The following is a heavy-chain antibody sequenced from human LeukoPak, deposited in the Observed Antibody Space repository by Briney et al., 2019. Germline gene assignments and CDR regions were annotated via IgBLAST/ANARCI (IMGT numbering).Heavy chain of an antibody. CDR2: INPDGSDT. CDR3: ARGPLVVVAATPLADY. Sequence: GGSLRLSCAASGFTFSDYWMHWVRQVPGKGLVWVSYINPDGSDTNYADSVKGRFTISRDNAKNRLYLQMSGLRAEDTAVYYCARGPLVVVAATPLADYWGQGTLVTVSS. D-gene: IGHD2-15*01. CDR1: GFTFSDYW. J-gene: IGHJ4*02. V-gene: IGHV3-74*01.